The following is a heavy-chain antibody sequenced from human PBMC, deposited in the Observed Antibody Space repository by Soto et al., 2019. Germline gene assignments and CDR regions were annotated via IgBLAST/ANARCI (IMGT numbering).Heavy chain of an antibody. V-gene: IGHV1-18*01. D-gene: IGHD6-19*01. CDR2: ISAYNGNT. J-gene: IGHJ3*02. CDR1: RYTFTTYG. Sequence: ASVKVSCKASRYTFTTYGISWVRQAPGQGLEWMGWISAYNGNTNYAQKLQGRVTMTTDTSTSTAYMELRSLRSDDTAVYYCARGWGIALDDAFDIWGPGTMVTVSS. CDR3: ARGWGIALDDAFDI.